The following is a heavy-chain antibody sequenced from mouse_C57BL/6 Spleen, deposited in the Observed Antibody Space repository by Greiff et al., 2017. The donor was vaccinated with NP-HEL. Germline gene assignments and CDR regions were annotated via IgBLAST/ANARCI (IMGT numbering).Heavy chain of an antibody. CDR2: INPSNGGT. D-gene: IGHD2-4*01. CDR1: GYTFTSYW. CDR3: ASPPYDYAPAWFAY. J-gene: IGHJ3*01. Sequence: QVQLQQPGTELVKPGASVKLSCKASGYTFTSYWMHWVKQRPGQGLEWIGNINPSNGGTKYNEKFKSKATLTVDKSSSTAYMQLSSLTSEDSAVYYCASPPYDYAPAWFAYWGQGTLVTVSA. V-gene: IGHV1-53*01.